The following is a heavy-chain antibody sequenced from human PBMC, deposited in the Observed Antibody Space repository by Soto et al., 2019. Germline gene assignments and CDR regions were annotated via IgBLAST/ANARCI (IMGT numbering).Heavy chain of an antibody. Sequence: PEALSLPNTDSGDTISRISFLCGCIRQPPGKGLEWIGSIYYSGSTYYSPSLKSRVTISVDTSKNQFSLKLSSVTAADTAVYYCARRERAAGTDWWFDPWGQGTLVT. CDR2: IYYSGST. V-gene: IGHV4-39*01. D-gene: IGHD6-13*01. CDR1: GDTISRISFL. CDR3: ARRERAAGTDWWFDP. J-gene: IGHJ5*02.